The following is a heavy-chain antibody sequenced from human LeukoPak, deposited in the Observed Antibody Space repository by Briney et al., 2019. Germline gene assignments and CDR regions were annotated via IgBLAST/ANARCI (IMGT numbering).Heavy chain of an antibody. Sequence: SETLSLTCTVSGGSIISRSYYWGWIRQPPGKGLEWIGYIYYSGSTNYNPSLKSRVTISVDTSKNQFSLKLSSVTAADTAVYYCARDSCGGDCNHAFDIWGQGTMVTVSS. J-gene: IGHJ3*02. D-gene: IGHD2-21*02. CDR3: ARDSCGGDCNHAFDI. CDR2: IYYSGST. CDR1: GGSIISRSYY. V-gene: IGHV4-61*01.